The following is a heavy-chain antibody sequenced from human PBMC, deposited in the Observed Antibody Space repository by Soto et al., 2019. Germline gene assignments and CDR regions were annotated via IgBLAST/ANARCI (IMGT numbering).Heavy chain of an antibody. CDR1: XFTFDDYS. CDR2: ISWNSGSI. Sequence: PGGSLRLSCAASXFTFDDYSMHWVRQAPGKGLEWVSGISWNSGSIGYADSVKGRFTISRDNAKNSLYLQMNSLRAEDTALYYCAKSPYYDSSGFDYWGQGTLVTVSS. J-gene: IGHJ4*02. V-gene: IGHV3-9*01. CDR3: AKSPYYDSSGFDY. D-gene: IGHD3-22*01.